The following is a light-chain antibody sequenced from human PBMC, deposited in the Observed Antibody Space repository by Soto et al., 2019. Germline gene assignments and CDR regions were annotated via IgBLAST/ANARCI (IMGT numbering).Light chain of an antibody. J-gene: IGLJ3*02. Sequence: QSALTQPASVSGSPGQSITISCTGTSSDVGSYNLVSWYQQHPVKAPKLMISEVTKRPSGISARFSGSKSGNTASLTISGLQAEDESDYYCCSYAGSSTWVFGGGTKLTVL. V-gene: IGLV2-23*02. CDR2: EVT. CDR1: SSDVGSYNL. CDR3: CSYAGSSTWV.